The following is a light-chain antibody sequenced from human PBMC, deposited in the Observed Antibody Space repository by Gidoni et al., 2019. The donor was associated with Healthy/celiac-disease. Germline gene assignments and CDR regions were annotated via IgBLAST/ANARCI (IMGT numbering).Light chain of an antibody. CDR1: TGAVTSGHY. V-gene: IGLV7-46*01. CDR3: LLSYSGARPVV. CDR2: DPS. J-gene: IGLJ2*01. Sequence: QPVATPEPSLTVSPGGTVTLTCGSSTGAVTSGHYPYWFQQKPGQAPKTLIYDPSNKHSWTPARFSGSLLGGKAALTLSGAQPEDEAEYYCLLSYSGARPVVFGGGTKLTVL.